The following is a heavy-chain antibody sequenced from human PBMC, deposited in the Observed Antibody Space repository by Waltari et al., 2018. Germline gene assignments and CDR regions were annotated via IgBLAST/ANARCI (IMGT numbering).Heavy chain of an antibody. D-gene: IGHD2-2*01. CDR1: GFTFSRYW. Sequence: EVQLVESGGGLVQPGGSLRLSCGASGFTFSRYWMGWVRQTPGKGLEWVANINYDGSQKYYVDSVKGRFTISRDNARNSVYLQMNSLRVEDTAVYYCAKSRGFEYWGQGTLITVSS. CDR2: INYDGSQK. J-gene: IGHJ4*02. V-gene: IGHV3-7*01. CDR3: AKSRGFEY.